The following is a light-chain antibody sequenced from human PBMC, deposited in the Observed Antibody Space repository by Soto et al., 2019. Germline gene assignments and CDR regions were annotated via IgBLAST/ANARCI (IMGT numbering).Light chain of an antibody. CDR3: MQALQTPLT. Sequence: DIVMTQSPLSLPVTPGEPASISCRSSQSLLHSDGYNYLDWFLQRPGQSPQLLIYLGSSRDSGVTDRFSGSGSGTDFTSKISRVEAEDVVVYYCMQALQTPLTFGGGTKVDIK. V-gene: IGKV2-28*01. CDR1: QSLLHSDGYNY. CDR2: LGS. J-gene: IGKJ4*01.